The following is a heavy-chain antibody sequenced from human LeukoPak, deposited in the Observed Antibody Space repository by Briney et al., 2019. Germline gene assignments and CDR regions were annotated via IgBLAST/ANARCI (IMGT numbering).Heavy chain of an antibody. Sequence: GGSLRLSCAASGFTFSSYSMNWVRQAPGKGLEWVSSISSSSSYIYYADSVKGRFTISRDYAKNSLYLQMNSLRAEDTAVYYCAREEWELLFFDYWGQGTLVTVSS. J-gene: IGHJ4*02. CDR2: ISSSSSYI. CDR3: AREEWELLFFDY. D-gene: IGHD1-26*01. V-gene: IGHV3-21*01. CDR1: GFTFSSYS.